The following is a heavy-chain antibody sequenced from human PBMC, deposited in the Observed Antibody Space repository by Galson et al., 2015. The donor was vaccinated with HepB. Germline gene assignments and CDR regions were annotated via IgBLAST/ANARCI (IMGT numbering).Heavy chain of an antibody. CDR1: GGSFSGYY. Sequence: LSLTCAVYGGSFSGYYWSWIRQPPGKGLEWIGEINHSGSTNYNPSLKSRVTISADTSKNQFSLKLSSVTAADTAVYYCARAGRVYSGYDNLDYWGQGTLVTVSS. CDR3: ARAGRVYSGYDNLDY. V-gene: IGHV4-34*01. D-gene: IGHD5-12*01. J-gene: IGHJ4*02. CDR2: INHSGST.